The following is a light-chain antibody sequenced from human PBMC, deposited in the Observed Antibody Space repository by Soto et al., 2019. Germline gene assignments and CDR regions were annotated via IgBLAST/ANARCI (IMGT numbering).Light chain of an antibody. Sequence: QSALTQPASVSGSPGQSITISCTGTSTDIGVYNYVSWYQQHPGKAPKVMIYEVTNRPSGVSNRFSGSKSGDTASLTISGLRSEDEADYYCSSYTTSATPVFGGGTKVTVL. CDR2: EVT. CDR3: SSYTTSATPV. V-gene: IGLV2-14*01. J-gene: IGLJ3*02. CDR1: STDIGVYNY.